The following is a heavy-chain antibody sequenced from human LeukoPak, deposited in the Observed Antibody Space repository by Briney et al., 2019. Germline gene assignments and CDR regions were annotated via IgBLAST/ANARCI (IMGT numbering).Heavy chain of an antibody. CDR2: IYPGDSQT. V-gene: IGHV5-51*01. Sequence: GESLKISCKGSGYSFSSYWIGWVRQMPGRGLEWVGIIYPGDSQTRVSPSFQGQVTISVDTSISTTYLQWKTLEASDTAIFYCARPKTRWLERRSTGTEFFQHWGQGTVVTVSS. CDR3: ARPKTRWLERRSTGTEFFQH. J-gene: IGHJ1*01. CDR1: GYSFSSYW. D-gene: IGHD1-14*01.